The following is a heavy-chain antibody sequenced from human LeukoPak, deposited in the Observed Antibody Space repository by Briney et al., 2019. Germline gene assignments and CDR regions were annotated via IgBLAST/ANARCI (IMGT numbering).Heavy chain of an antibody. Sequence: SETLSLTCTVSGGSISSSSYYWGWIRQPPGKGLEWIASIYYSGSTYYNPSLKSRVTISVDTSKNQFSLKLSSVTAADTAVYYCARHTRMVRGYGYWFDPWGQGTLVTVSS. V-gene: IGHV4-39*01. CDR1: GGSISSSSYY. CDR2: IYYSGST. J-gene: IGHJ5*02. CDR3: ARHTRMVRGYGYWFDP. D-gene: IGHD3-10*01.